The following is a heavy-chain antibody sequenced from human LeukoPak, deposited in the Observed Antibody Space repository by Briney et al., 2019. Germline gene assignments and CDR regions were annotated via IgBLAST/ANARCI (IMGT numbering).Heavy chain of an antibody. CDR2: INHSGST. CDR1: EGSFSGYY. Sequence: TSETLSLTCAVYEGSFSGYYWSWIRQPPGKGLEWIGEINHSGSTNYNPSFKSRVTISVDTSKNQFSLKLSSVTAADTAVYYCARGDSSSSPDFDYWGQGTLVTVSS. V-gene: IGHV4-34*01. D-gene: IGHD6-6*01. CDR3: ARGDSSSSPDFDY. J-gene: IGHJ4*02.